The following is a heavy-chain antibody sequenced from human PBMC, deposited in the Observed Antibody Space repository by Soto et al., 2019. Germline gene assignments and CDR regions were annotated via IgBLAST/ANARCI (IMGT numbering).Heavy chain of an antibody. Sequence: QVQLVQSGAEVKKPGSSVKVSCKASGGTFSSYTISWVRQAPGQGLEWMGRIIPILGIANYAQKFQGRVTITGKKSTTTPYMEVSGLILGNTAVYYGAWGFCTIGEGYGDHWGQGTLVPVSS. CDR3: AWGFCTIGEGYGDH. J-gene: IGHJ4*02. CDR1: GGTFSSYT. V-gene: IGHV1-69*02. CDR2: IIPILGIA. D-gene: IGHD2-8*01.